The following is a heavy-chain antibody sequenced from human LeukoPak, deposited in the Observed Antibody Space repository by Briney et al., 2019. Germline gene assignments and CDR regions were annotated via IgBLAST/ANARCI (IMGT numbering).Heavy chain of an antibody. V-gene: IGHV1-46*04. CDR1: RYSFTTYY. CDR2: INPSGGST. J-gene: IGHJ4*02. Sequence: ASVKVSCKASRYSFTTYYIHWVRLAPGQGLEWMGVINPSGGSTRYAQKLQDRVTMTRDVSTSTVYMELSSLRSEDTAIYYCAREGLTGSYLEYWGQGTLVTVSS. CDR3: AREGLTGSYLEY. D-gene: IGHD7-27*01.